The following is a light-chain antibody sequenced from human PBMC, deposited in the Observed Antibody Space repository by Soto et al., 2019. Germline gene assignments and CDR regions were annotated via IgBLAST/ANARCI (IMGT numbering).Light chain of an antibody. V-gene: IGKV1-12*01. CDR2: ATS. Sequence: DIQMTQSPSSVSASVGDRVTITCRASQGIGSWLAWFQQKPGEAPSLLIYATSRLHSGVPSRFSGSGSGTDFALTITSLQPEDFATYYCQQGDSFPLTFGGGTKVEIK. J-gene: IGKJ4*01. CDR3: QQGDSFPLT. CDR1: QGIGSW.